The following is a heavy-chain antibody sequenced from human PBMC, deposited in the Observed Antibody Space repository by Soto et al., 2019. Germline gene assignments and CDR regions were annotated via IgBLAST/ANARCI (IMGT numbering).Heavy chain of an antibody. V-gene: IGHV3-33*01. J-gene: IGHJ4*02. D-gene: IGHD4-17*01. CDR2: IWQDGSNK. CDR1: GFTFSSYG. CDR3: ARDPTTVVTNPYFEY. Sequence: QVQLVESGGGVVQPGRSLRLSCAASGFTFSSYGMHWVRQAPGKGLEWVAVIWQDGSNKYYSDSVKGRFTISRDSSKNTLYLQMNSLRAEDTAVYYCARDPTTVVTNPYFEYWGQGTLVTVSS.